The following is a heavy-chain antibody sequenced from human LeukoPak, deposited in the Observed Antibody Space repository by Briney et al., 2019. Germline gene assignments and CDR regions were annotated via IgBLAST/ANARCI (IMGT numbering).Heavy chain of an antibody. V-gene: IGHV4-34*01. CDR3: ARNGAYCGGDCYSSLASGN. CDR2: INHRGST. CDR1: GGSFSGYY. J-gene: IGHJ4*02. Sequence: SETLSLTCAVSGGSFSGYYWSWIRQPPGKGLEWIGEINHRGSTNYNPSLMSRVTISVDTSKNQFSLKLSSVTAADTAVYYCARNGAYCGGDCYSSLASGNWGQGTLVSVSS. D-gene: IGHD2-21*02.